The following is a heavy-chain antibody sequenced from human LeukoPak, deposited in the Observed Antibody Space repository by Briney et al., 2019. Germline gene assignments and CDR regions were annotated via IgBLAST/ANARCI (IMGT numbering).Heavy chain of an antibody. CDR3: ARVYASPDH. D-gene: IGHD2/OR15-2a*01. J-gene: IGHJ4*02. CDR2: INPDSGDT. CDR1: GYTFRHHY. Sequence: ASVKVSCKASGYTFRHHYIHWVRQAPGQGLEWMGWINPDSGDTSYAQRFQGRVTMTRDTSITTAYMELSRLRSDDTAMYYCARVYASPDHWGQGTLVTVSS. V-gene: IGHV1-2*02.